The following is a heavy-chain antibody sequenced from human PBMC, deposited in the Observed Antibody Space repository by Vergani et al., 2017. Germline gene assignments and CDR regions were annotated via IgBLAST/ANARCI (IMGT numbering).Heavy chain of an antibody. D-gene: IGHD1-26*01. J-gene: IGHJ5*02. CDR1: GFTFSSYS. Sequence: EVQLLESGGGLVKPGGSLRLSCAASGFTFSSYSMNWVRQAPGKGLEWVSSISSSSSYIYYADSVKGRFTRSRDNAKNSLYLQMNSLSAEDTAVYYCAGERYDGSSRRFDPWLERTLVGVS. CDR3: AGERYDGSSRRFDP. CDR2: ISSSSSYI. V-gene: IGHV3-21*01.